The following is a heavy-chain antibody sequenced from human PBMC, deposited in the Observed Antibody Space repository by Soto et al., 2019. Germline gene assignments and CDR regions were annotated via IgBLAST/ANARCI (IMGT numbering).Heavy chain of an antibody. CDR2: IIPIFGTA. J-gene: IGHJ6*02. V-gene: IGHV1-69*13. D-gene: IGHD6-13*01. CDR3: AKVTKRAAAGRYEYYKYGMDV. CDR1: GGTFSSYA. Sequence: SVKVSCKASGGTFSSYAISWVRQAPGQGLEWMGGIIPIFGTANYAQKFQGRVTITADESTSTAYMELSSLRAEDTAVYYCAKVTKRAAAGRYEYYKYGMDVWGQGTTVTV.